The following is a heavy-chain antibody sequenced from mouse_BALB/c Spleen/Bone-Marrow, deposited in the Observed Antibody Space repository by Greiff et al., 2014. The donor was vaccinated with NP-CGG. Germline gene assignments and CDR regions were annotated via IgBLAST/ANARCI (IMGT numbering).Heavy chain of an antibody. CDR1: GFTFNNYG. D-gene: IGHD2-4*01. Sequence: EVQLVESGGGLVKSGRSLKLSCAASGFTFNNYGMSWVRQTPEKRLEWVATISGGGSYTFYPDGVKGRFTISRDNAKNDLYLQLSSLRSEDTALYYCARHAYYDQTEVSFVYWGQGTLVTVSA. CDR2: ISGGGSYT. CDR3: ARHAYYDQTEVSFVY. J-gene: IGHJ3*01. V-gene: IGHV5-9-2*01.